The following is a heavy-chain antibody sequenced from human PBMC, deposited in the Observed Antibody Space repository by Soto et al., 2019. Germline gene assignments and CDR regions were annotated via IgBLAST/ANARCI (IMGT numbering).Heavy chain of an antibody. V-gene: IGHV3-74*01. CDR3: ARSITMVRGVIRAFDY. CDR2: INSDGSST. D-gene: IGHD3-10*01. J-gene: IGHJ4*02. CDR1: GFAFSSCW. Sequence: GGALRLSWAASGFAFSSCWMHWVRQAPGKGLVWVSRINSDGSSTSYADSVKGRFTISRDNAKNTLYLQMNSLRAEDTAVYYCARSITMVRGVIRAFDYWGQGTLVTVSS.